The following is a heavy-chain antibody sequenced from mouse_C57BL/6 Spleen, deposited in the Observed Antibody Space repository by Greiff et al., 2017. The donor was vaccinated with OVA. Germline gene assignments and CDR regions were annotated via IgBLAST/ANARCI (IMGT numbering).Heavy chain of an antibody. D-gene: IGHD1-1*01. CDR1: GFNIKDYY. V-gene: IGHV14-1*01. Sequence: VHVKQSGAELVRPGASVKLSCTASGFNIKDYYMHWVKQRPEQGLEWIGRIDPEDGDTEYAPKFQGKATMTADTSSNTAYLQLSSLTSEDTAVYYCTRYYYGSSSDAMDYWGQGTSVTVSS. J-gene: IGHJ4*01. CDR2: IDPEDGDT. CDR3: TRYYYGSSSDAMDY.